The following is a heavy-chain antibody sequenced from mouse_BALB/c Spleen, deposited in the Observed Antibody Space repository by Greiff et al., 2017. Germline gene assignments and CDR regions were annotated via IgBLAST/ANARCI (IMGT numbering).Heavy chain of an antibody. CDR3: ARSYYDGYYEGFDY. J-gene: IGHJ2*01. CDR1: GYSITSDYA. D-gene: IGHD2-3*01. CDR2: ISYSGST. Sequence: EVQLQESGPGLVKPSQSLSLTCTVTGYSITSDYAWNWIRQFPGNKLEWMGYISYSGSTSYNPSLKSRISITRDTSKNQFFLQLNSVTTEDTATYYCARSYYDGYYEGFDYWGQGTTLTVSS. V-gene: IGHV3-2*02.